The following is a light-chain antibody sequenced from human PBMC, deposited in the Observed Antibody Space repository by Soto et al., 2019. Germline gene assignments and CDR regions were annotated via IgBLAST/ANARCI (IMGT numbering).Light chain of an antibody. CDR1: QSVRSD. J-gene: IGKJ4*01. CDR3: QQYGNSPLT. Sequence: EIVLTQSPATLSLSPGERATLSCRASQSVRSDLAWYQQRPGQAPRLLIYGASNRATGIPDRFSGSGSGTDFTLTISGLEPEDFAVYYCQQYGNSPLTFGGGTKVDIK. V-gene: IGKV3-20*01. CDR2: GAS.